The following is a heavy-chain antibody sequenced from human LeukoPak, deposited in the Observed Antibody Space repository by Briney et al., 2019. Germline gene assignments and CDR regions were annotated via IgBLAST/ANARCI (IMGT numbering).Heavy chain of an antibody. CDR3: ARRSTSCLDY. CDR1: GGSFSDYY. CDR2: INHRGIT. V-gene: IGHV4-34*01. D-gene: IGHD2-2*01. J-gene: IGHJ4*02. Sequence: PSETLSLTCVVHGGSFSDYYWSWIRQPPWKGLEWIGEINHRGITNYNPSLTSRVTISVDTSKNQFSLNLTSLTAADTAVYYCARRSTSCLDYWGQGTLVTVSS.